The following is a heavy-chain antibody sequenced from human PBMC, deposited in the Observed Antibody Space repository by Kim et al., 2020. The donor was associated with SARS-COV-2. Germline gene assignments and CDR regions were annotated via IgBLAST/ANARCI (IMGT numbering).Heavy chain of an antibody. CDR1: GGSISSSSYY. CDR3: ARRVSYYGSGILENWFDP. J-gene: IGHJ5*02. Sequence: SETLSLTCTVSGGSISSSSYYWGWIRQPPGKGLEWIGSIYYSGSTYYNPSLKSRVTISVDTSKNQFSLKLSSVTAADTAVYYCARRVSYYGSGILENWFDPWGQGTLVTVSS. D-gene: IGHD3-10*01. CDR2: IYYSGST. V-gene: IGHV4-39*01.